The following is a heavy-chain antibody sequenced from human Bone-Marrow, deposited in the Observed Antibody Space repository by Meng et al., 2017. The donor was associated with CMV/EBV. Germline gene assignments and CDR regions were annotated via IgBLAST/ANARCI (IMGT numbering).Heavy chain of an antibody. CDR3: ARGSRYGGKLYYFDY. J-gene: IGHJ4*02. V-gene: IGHV3-30-3*01. D-gene: IGHD1-26*01. CDR1: GFTFSRSA. Sequence: GESLKISCAASGFTFSRSAMNWVRQAPGKGLEWVAVISYDGSNKYYADSVKGRFTISRDNSKNTLYLQMNSLRAEDTAVYYCARGSRYGGKLYYFDYWGQGTLVTVSS. CDR2: ISYDGSNK.